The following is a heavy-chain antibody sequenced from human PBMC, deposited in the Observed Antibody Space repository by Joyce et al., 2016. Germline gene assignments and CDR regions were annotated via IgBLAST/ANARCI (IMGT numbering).Heavy chain of an antibody. J-gene: IGHJ6*02. D-gene: IGHD5-18*01. Sequence: EVQLVESGGRLVQPGGSLRLSCAASGFMFSSYWMIWVRQAPGKGLEGVANINQDGNEKNYVDSVKGRFTISRDNAKKSLYLQMNSLRAEDTAVYYCAREARMQLTYYYFGLDVWGQGTTVVVSS. CDR3: AREARMQLTYYYFGLDV. V-gene: IGHV3-7*01. CDR1: GFMFSSYW. CDR2: INQDGNEK.